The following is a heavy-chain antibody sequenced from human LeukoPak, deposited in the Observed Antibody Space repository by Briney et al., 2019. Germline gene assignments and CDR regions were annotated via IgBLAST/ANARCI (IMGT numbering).Heavy chain of an antibody. D-gene: IGHD3-22*01. CDR3: ASSSYDSSGYYDY. CDR2: ISYDGSNK. J-gene: IGHJ4*02. Sequence: GGSLRLSCAASGFTFSSYAMHWVRQAPGKGLEWVAVISYDGSNKYYADSVKGRFTISRDNSKNTLYLQMNSLRAEDTAVYYCASSSYDSSGYYDYWGQGTLVTVSS. V-gene: IGHV3-30*04. CDR1: GFTFSSYA.